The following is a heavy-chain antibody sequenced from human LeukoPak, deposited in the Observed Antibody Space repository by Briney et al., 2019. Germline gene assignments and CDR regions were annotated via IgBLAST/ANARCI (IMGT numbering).Heavy chain of an antibody. J-gene: IGHJ4*02. CDR1: GFTFSSYG. D-gene: IGHD2-21*02. CDR2: IWYDGSNK. Sequence: PGRSLRLSCAASGFTFSSYGMHWVRQAPGKGLEWVAVIWYDGSNKYYADSVKGRFTISRDNSKNTLYLQMNSLRAEDTAVYYCAGGVVTATSPDYWGQGTLVTVSS. CDR3: AGGVVTATSPDY. V-gene: IGHV3-33*01.